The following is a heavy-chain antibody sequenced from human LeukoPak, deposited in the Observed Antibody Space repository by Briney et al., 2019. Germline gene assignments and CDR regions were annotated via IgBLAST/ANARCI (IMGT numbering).Heavy chain of an antibody. J-gene: IGHJ4*02. D-gene: IGHD3-10*02. CDR1: GGTFSSYA. V-gene: IGHV1-69*01. CDR3: GTGMFREPLNDY. Sequence: SVKVSCKASGGTFSSYAISWVRQAPGQGLEWMGGIIPMFGTANYTQKVQGRVTITADESTSTAYMELSSLRSEDTAVYYCGTGMFREPLNDYWGPGTLVTVSS. CDR2: IIPMFGTA.